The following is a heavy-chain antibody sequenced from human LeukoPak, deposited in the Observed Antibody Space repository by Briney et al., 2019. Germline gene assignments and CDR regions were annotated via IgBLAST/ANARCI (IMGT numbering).Heavy chain of an antibody. CDR2: IYPGDSNT. V-gene: IGHV5-51*01. J-gene: IGHJ4*02. CDR1: GYSFTSYW. Sequence: GESLQISCKGSGYSFTSYWIGWVRQMPGKGLEWMAFIYPGDSNTKYSPSFQGQVIISADKSISTAYLQWSSLKASDTAMYYCARQRGSYFFDYWGQGTLVTVSS. D-gene: IGHD1-26*01. CDR3: ARQRGSYFFDY.